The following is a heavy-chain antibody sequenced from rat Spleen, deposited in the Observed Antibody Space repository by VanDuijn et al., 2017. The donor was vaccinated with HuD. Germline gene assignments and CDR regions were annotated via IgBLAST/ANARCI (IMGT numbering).Heavy chain of an antibody. Sequence: EVQLVESGGGLVQPGRSLKLSCAASGFTFSDYYMAWVRQAPTKGLEWVASIRYDGGSTYYRDSVKGRFTISRDNAKSTLYLQMDSLRSEDTATYYCARQGQLYWYFDFWGPGTMVTVSS. V-gene: IGHV5-20*01. CDR3: ARQGQLYWYFDF. D-gene: IGHD1-10*01. CDR2: IRYDGGST. CDR1: GFTFSDYY. J-gene: IGHJ1*01.